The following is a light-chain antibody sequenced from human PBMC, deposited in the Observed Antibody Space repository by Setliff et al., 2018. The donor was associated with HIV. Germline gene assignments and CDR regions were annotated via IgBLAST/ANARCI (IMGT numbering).Light chain of an antibody. J-gene: IGLJ2*01. CDR3: ATWDSSLNSVV. V-gene: IGLV1-51*01. CDR2: DND. CDR1: SSNIGKNY. Sequence: QSVLTQPPSVSAAPGQKVTISCSGSSSNIGKNYVSWYRHLPGSAPKVLIYDNDKRPSGTPDRFSASKSGASVTLGITGLQTGDEGDYYCATWDSSLNSVVFGGGTKVTVL.